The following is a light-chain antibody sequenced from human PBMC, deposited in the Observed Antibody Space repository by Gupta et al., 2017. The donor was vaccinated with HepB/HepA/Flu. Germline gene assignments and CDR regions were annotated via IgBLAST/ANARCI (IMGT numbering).Light chain of an antibody. V-gene: IGLV2-14*01. J-gene: IGLJ1*01. CDR1: SSDVGVFNY. Sequence: QPALTQPASVPGSPGQSITISCTGTSSDVGVFNYVSWYQQYPGKAPKVIIFGVNNRPSGVSNRFSGSRSGNTASLTISGLQAEDEADYHCYSYTSSDTYVFGTGTKVTVL. CDR2: GVN. CDR3: YSYTSSDTYV.